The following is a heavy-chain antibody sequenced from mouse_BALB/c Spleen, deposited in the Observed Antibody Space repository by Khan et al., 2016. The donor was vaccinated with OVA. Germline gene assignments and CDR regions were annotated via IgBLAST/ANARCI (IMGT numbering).Heavy chain of an antibody. Sequence: EVQLQESGPGLVKPSQSLSLTCTVTGYSITSDYAWNWIRQFPGNKLEWMGYISYSGNTKYNPSLKSRISITRDTSKNQFFLQLNFVTIEDTATYYCARIQGGDSYYWGQGTTLTVSS. V-gene: IGHV3-2*02. CDR3: ARIQGGDSYY. CDR2: ISYSGNT. CDR1: GYSITSDYA. J-gene: IGHJ2*01. D-gene: IGHD3-2*02.